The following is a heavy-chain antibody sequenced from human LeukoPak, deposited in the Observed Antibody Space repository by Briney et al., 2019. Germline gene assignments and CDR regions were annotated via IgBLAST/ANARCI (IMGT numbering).Heavy chain of an antibody. CDR3: AKDLAYCGGDCYLGYFDY. J-gene: IGHJ4*02. CDR2: INGDGGST. Sequence: GGSLRLSCSASGFTFNNYALHWVRQAPGKGLEYVSGINGDGGSTYYADSVKGRFTISRDNSKNTLYLQMNSLRAEDTAVYYCAKDLAYCGGDCYLGYFDYWGQGTLVTVSS. D-gene: IGHD2-21*02. CDR1: GFTFNNYA. V-gene: IGHV3-64*04.